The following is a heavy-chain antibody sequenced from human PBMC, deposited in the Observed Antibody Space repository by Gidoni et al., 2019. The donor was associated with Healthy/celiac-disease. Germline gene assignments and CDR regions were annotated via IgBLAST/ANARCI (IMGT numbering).Heavy chain of an antibody. D-gene: IGHD6-13*01. J-gene: IGHJ6*02. CDR3: AREVRIAAAGPIIYYYYYGMDV. V-gene: IGHV3-30*07. Sequence: GRFTISRDNSKNTLYLQMNSLRAEDTAVYYCAREVRIAAAGPIIYYYYYGMDVWGQGTTVTVSS.